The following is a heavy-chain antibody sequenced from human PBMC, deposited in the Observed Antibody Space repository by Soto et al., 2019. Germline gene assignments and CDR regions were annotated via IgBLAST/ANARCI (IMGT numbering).Heavy chain of an antibody. Sequence: GASVKVSCKASGGTFGSYAISWVRQAPGQGLEWMGGIIPIFGTANYAQKFQGRVTITADKSTSTAYMELSSLRSEDTAVYYCASPTRGYPTVSYYYYGMDVWGQGTTVTVSS. D-gene: IGHD2-2*01. V-gene: IGHV1-69*06. J-gene: IGHJ6*02. CDR3: ASPTRGYPTVSYYYYGMDV. CDR2: IIPIFGTA. CDR1: GGTFGSYA.